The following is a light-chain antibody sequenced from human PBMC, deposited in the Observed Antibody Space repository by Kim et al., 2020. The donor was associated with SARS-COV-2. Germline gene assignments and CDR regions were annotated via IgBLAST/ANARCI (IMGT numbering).Light chain of an antibody. Sequence: ALGQTVRITCQGDSLRSYDASWYQQKPGQAPVLVIYGKNNRTSGIPDRFSGSSSGNTASLTITGAQAEDEADYYCNSRDSSGNLWVFGGGTQLTVL. CDR1: SLRSYD. J-gene: IGLJ3*02. V-gene: IGLV3-19*01. CDR2: GKN. CDR3: NSRDSSGNLWV.